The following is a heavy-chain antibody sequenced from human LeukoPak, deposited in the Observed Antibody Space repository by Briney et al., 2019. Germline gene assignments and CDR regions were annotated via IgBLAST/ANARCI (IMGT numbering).Heavy chain of an antibody. CDR1: GFTFTNYA. J-gene: IGHJ4*02. D-gene: IGHD3-10*01. V-gene: IGHV3-33*01. Sequence: GGSLRLSCAASGFTFTNYAMHWVRQAPGKGLEWVAIIWYDGINKYYADSVKGRFTISRDYSENTLYLQMNSLGAEDTAVYYCARLLGQFFSLDYWGQGTLVTISS. CDR3: ARLLGQFFSLDY. CDR2: IWYDGINK.